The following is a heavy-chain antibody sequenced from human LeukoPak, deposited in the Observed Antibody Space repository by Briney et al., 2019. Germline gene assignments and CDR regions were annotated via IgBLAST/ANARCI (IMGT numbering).Heavy chain of an antibody. J-gene: IGHJ4*02. CDR3: ARVFDS. CDR1: GGSVSSSDYY. Sequence: PSETLSLTCTVSGGSVSSSDYYWGWIRQPPGKGLEWIGDIFYIGETNYNPSLKRRVTISVDTSKNQFSLKLTSVTAADTAVYYCARVFDSWGQGTLVTVSS. V-gene: IGHV4-39*07. CDR2: IFYIGET.